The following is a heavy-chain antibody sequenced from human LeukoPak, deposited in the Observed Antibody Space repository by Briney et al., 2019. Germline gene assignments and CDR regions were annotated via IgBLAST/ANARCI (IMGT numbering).Heavy chain of an antibody. V-gene: IGHV3-43*01. Sequence: PGGSLRHSSAASGFNFEYYTMHWVRQAPGKTLEWVSLISWDGTPYYTDSVKGRFTISRDNSKNSLYLQMDTLRSEDAAFYYCVKDLSYESSGYVFDHWGQGNTVTVSS. CDR2: ISWDGTP. CDR3: VKDLSYESSGYVFDH. J-gene: IGHJ4*02. CDR1: GFNFEYYT. D-gene: IGHD3-22*01.